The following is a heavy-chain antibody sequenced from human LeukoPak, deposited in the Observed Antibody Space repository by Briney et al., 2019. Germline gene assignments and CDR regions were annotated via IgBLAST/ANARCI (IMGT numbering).Heavy chain of an antibody. D-gene: IGHD3-3*01. V-gene: IGHV3-23*01. CDR3: AKSPSYDFWSGYSHDAFDI. CDR1: GFTFSSYA. Sequence: GGSLRLSCAASGFTFSSYAMSWVRQAPGKGLEWVSAISGSGGSTYYADSVKGRFTISRDNSKNTLYLQMNSLRAEDTAVYYCAKSPSYDFWSGYSHDAFDIWGQGTMVTVSS. J-gene: IGHJ3*02. CDR2: ISGSGGST.